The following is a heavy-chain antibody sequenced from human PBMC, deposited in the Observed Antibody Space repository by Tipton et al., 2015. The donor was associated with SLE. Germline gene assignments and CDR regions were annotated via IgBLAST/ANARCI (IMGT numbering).Heavy chain of an antibody. V-gene: IGHV1-2*02. CDR3: ARDVTTSTVVGLDV. J-gene: IGHJ6*02. CDR1: GYTFTDYF. D-gene: IGHD2/OR15-2a*01. CDR2: INPNSGGT. Sequence: QSGPEVKKPGASVRVSCKASGYTFTDYFIHWMRQAPGQGPEWMGWINPNSGGTNYAQKFQGRVTMTRDTSSGTAFMELSRLRSDDTAVYYCARDVTTSTVVGLDVWGQGTTVTVSS.